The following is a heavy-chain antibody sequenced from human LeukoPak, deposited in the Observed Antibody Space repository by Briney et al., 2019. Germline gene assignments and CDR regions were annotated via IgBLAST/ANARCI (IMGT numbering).Heavy chain of an antibody. V-gene: IGHV1-46*01. Sequence: GASVKVSCKASGYTFTSYYMHWVRQAPGQGLEWMGIINPSGGSTSYAQKFQGRVTMTRDTSTSTIYMELSSLRSEDTAVYYCARPRIRDGYKNFRDNYFDYWGQGTLVTVSS. CDR1: GYTFTSYY. CDR2: INPSGGST. D-gene: IGHD5-24*01. J-gene: IGHJ4*02. CDR3: ARPRIRDGYKNFRDNYFDY.